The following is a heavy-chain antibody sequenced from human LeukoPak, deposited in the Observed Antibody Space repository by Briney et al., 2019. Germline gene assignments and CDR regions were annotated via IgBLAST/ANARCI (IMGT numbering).Heavy chain of an antibody. CDR1: GGSIFSSGFY. J-gene: IGHJ4*02. D-gene: IGHD3-16*02. CDR2: IYYSGRT. Sequence: SETLSLTCTVSGGSIFSSGFYWGWIRQPPGKGLEWIGTIYYSGRTYYNPSLKSRVTISVDTSKNQFSLKLSSVTAADTAVYYCASLVSPGLSPEYFDYWGQGTLVTVSS. V-gene: IGHV4-39*01. CDR3: ASLVSPGLSPEYFDY.